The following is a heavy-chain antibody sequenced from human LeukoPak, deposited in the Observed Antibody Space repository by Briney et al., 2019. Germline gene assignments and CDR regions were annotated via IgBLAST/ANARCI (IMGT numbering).Heavy chain of an antibody. D-gene: IGHD4-17*01. CDR3: ARVVHDYGDYYYYMDV. CDR2: INHSGST. V-gene: IGHV4-34*01. Sequence: SETLSLTCAVYGGSFSGYYWSWIRQPPGKGLEWIGEINHSGSTNYNPSLKSRVTISVDTSKNQFSLKLSSVTAADTAVYYCARVVHDYGDYYYYMDVWGKGTTVTVSS. CDR1: GGSFSGYY. J-gene: IGHJ6*03.